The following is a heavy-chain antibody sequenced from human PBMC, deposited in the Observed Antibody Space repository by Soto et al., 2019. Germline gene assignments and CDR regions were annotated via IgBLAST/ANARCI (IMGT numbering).Heavy chain of an antibody. Sequence: PVGSLRLSCAASGFTFSDYCMSWIRQAPGKGLEWVSYISSSGSTIYYADSVKGRFTISRDNAKNSLYLQMNSLRAEDTAVFYCAKEIGYSYGPFDYWGKGTLVTVSS. J-gene: IGHJ4*02. V-gene: IGHV3-11*01. CDR3: AKEIGYSYGPFDY. D-gene: IGHD5-18*01. CDR2: ISSSGSTI. CDR1: GFTFSDYC.